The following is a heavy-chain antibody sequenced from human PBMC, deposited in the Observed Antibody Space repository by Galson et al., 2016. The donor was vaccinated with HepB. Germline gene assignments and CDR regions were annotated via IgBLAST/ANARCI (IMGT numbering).Heavy chain of an antibody. CDR1: GGSLTGYY. CDR2: INDSGVT. J-gene: IGHJ1*01. D-gene: IGHD4-11*01. V-gene: IGHV4-34*01. Sequence: SETLSLTCDLYGGSLTGYYWTWIRQTPGKGLEWIGEINDSGVTKYNPSLRSRVTLSKDTSKNQFSLNLTSLTVADAAMYYCARAPYSSRLYKYFQYWGQGTLVTVSS. CDR3: ARAPYSSRLYKYFQY.